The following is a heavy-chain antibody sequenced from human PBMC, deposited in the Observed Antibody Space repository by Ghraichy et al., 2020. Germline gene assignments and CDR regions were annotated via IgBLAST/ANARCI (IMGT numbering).Heavy chain of an antibody. CDR3: AKEFDCWSGYFDY. V-gene: IGHV3-23*01. D-gene: IGHD3-3*01. CDR2: ISVSGGST. J-gene: IGHJ4*02. CDR1: GFTFSSYD. Sequence: GGSLRLSCAASGFTFSSYDMSWVRQAPGKGLEWVSDISVSGGSTYYADSVKGRFTISRDNSKNTLYLQMNSLRAEDTAVYYCAKEFDCWSGYFDYWGQGTLVTVSS.